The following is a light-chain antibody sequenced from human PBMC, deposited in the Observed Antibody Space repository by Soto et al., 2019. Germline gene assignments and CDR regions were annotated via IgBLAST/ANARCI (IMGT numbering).Light chain of an antibody. CDR2: GAS. CDR1: QSISSSY. Sequence: ESVLTQSPGTLSLSLGERATLSCRASQSISSSYLAWYQQKPGQAPRLLIYGASTRATGIPARFSGSGSGTEFTLTISSLQSEDFAFYYCQQYNNWPRAFGQGTKV. V-gene: IGKV3-15*01. CDR3: QQYNNWPRA. J-gene: IGKJ1*01.